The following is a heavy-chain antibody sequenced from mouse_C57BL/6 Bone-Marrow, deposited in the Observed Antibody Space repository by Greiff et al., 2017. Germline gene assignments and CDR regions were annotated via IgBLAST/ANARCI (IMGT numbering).Heavy chain of an antibody. V-gene: IGHV5-6*01. J-gene: IGHJ4*01. CDR2: ISSGGSYT. D-gene: IGHD2-14*01. CDR1: GFTFSTYG. CDR3: ARAAGYCGRGAMDY. Sequence: EVQRVESGGDLVKPGGSLKLSCAASGFTFSTYGMSWVRQTPDKRLEWVATISSGGSYTYYPDSVKGRFIISRDNAKNTLYLQLSSLKSEDTAMYYCARAAGYCGRGAMDYWGQGTSVTVSS.